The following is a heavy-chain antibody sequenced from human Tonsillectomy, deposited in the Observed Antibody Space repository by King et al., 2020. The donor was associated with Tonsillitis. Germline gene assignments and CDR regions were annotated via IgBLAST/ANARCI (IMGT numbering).Heavy chain of an antibody. V-gene: IGHV4-59*01. CDR1: GDSISNYY. Sequence: VQLQESGPGLVKPSETLSLTCTVSGDSISNYYWSWIRQPPGKGLEWIGYIYYSGSTNYNPSLKSRVTISVDTSANQFSLELSSVTAADTGVYDCASDLKSGVVGGGQPDTWTGHTNWFDPWGQGTLVTVSS. J-gene: IGHJ5*02. CDR3: ASDLKSGVVGGGQPDTWTGHTNWFDP. CDR2: IYYSGST. D-gene: IGHD3/OR15-3a*01.